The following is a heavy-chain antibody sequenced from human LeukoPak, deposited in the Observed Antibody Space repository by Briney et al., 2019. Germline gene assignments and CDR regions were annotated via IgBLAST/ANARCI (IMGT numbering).Heavy chain of an antibody. CDR1: GGSISSGSYY. Sequence: SSQTLSLTCTVSGGSISSGSYYWSWIRQPAGKGLEWIGRIYTSESTNYNPSLKSRVTISVDTSKNQFSLKLSSVTAADTAVYYCAREPRDSNAPHLYYYMDVWGKGTTVTVSS. CDR2: IYTSEST. D-gene: IGHD2-15*01. V-gene: IGHV4-61*02. CDR3: AREPRDSNAPHLYYYMDV. J-gene: IGHJ6*03.